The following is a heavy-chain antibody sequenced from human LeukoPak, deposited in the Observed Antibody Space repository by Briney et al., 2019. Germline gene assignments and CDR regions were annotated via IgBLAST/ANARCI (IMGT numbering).Heavy chain of an antibody. J-gene: IGHJ4*02. D-gene: IGHD6-13*01. CDR2: INPNSGGT. CDR3: ARDRGSSWYVDY. Sequence: ASVKVSCKASRYIFTSYYIHWVQQAPGQGLEWMGWINPNSGGTNYAQKFQDRVTMIGDTSISTAYMELSRLRSDDTAVYYCARDRGSSWYVDYWGQGTLVTVSS. CDR1: RYIFTSYY. V-gene: IGHV1-2*02.